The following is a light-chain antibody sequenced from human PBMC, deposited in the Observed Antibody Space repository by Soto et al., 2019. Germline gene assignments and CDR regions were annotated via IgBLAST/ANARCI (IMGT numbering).Light chain of an antibody. J-gene: IGKJ3*01. V-gene: IGKV1-27*01. Sequence: DIQMTQSPSSLSASVGDRVAITCRASQGISNDLAWYQQKPGKVPKLLSYAASTLQSGVPSRFSGSGSGTDFTLTNSSLQPEDVETYYWQKYNSAPFTFGPGIKVDIK. CDR3: QKYNSAPFT. CDR2: AAS. CDR1: QGISND.